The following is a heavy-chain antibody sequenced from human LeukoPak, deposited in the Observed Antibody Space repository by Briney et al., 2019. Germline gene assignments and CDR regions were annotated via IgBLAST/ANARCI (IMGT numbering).Heavy chain of an antibody. CDR2: ISSSSSYI. D-gene: IGHD3-9*01. Sequence: GGSLTLSCVASGFTFSSYSMNWVRQAPGRGLEWVSSISSSSSYIYYADSVKGRFTISRDNAKNSLYLQMNSLRAEDTAVYYCAREDYDILTGAPYNYGMDVWGKGTTVTVSS. J-gene: IGHJ6*04. CDR3: AREDYDILTGAPYNYGMDV. V-gene: IGHV3-21*01. CDR1: GFTFSSYS.